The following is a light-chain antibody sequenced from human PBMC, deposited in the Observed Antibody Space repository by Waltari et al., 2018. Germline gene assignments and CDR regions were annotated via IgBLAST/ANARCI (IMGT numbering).Light chain of an antibody. Sequence: EYVLTQSPGTLSSSPAERATLPCRASQSAASIYLAWYQQKTGQAPRLLIYGASNRATGIPDRFSGSGSGKDFTLTIGRLEPEDFAVYYCQQYGDSPLYTFGRGTKLEIK. V-gene: IGKV3-20*01. CDR3: QQYGDSPLYT. CDR1: QSAASIY. CDR2: GAS. J-gene: IGKJ2*01.